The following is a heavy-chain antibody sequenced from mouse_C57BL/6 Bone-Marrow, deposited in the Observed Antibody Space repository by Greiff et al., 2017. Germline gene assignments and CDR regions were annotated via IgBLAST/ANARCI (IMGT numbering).Heavy chain of an antibody. CDR2: IDPSDSYT. CDR1: GYTFTSYW. J-gene: IGHJ4*01. V-gene: IGHV1-69*01. CDR3: ARDYPYAMDY. D-gene: IGHD2-4*01. Sequence: QVQLQQPGAELVMPGASVKLSCKASGYTFTSYWMHWVKQRPGQGLEWIGEIDPSDSYTNYNQKFKGKSTFTVDKSSSTAYMQLSSLTSEDSAVYYCARDYPYAMDYWGQGTSVTVSS.